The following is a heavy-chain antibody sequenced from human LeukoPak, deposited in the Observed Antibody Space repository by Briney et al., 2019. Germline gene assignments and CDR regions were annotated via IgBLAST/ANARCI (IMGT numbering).Heavy chain of an antibody. J-gene: IGHJ4*02. CDR1: GFTFSSYG. V-gene: IGHV3-33*01. CDR3: ARDIGSGYDLGGFDY. Sequence: GGSLRLSCAASGFTFSSYGMHWVRQAPCKGLEWVAVIWYDGSNKYYADSVKGRFTISRDNSKNTLYLQMNSLRAEDTAVYYCARDIGSGYDLGGFDYWGQGTLVTVSS. CDR2: IWYDGSNK. D-gene: IGHD5-12*01.